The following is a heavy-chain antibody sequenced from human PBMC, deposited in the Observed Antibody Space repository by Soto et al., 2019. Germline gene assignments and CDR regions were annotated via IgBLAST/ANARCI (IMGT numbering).Heavy chain of an antibody. CDR3: VMVDNYVTPTPQDV. D-gene: IGHD3-16*01. V-gene: IGHV1-18*01. CDR2: ISPYTGNT. J-gene: IGHJ6*02. CDR1: GYIFVNYG. Sequence: QVQLVQSGDEVKKPGASVKVSCKASGYIFVNYGIAWVRQARRQGLEWMGWISPYTGNTHSASKVQGRLTMTTDTSTSTAYMVLGILTSDDTAVYYCVMVDNYVTPTPQDVWGQGTTVTVSS.